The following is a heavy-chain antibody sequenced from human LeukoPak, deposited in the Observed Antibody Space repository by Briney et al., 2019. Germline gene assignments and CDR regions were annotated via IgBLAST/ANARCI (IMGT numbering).Heavy chain of an antibody. Sequence: GGSLRLSCAASGFTFSSYGMHWVRQAPGKGLEWVAFIRYDGSNKYYADSVKGRFTISRDNSKNTLYLQMNSLRAEDTAVYYCASDTAQTDRYYYYYYMDGWGKGTTVTVSS. CDR1: GFTFSSYG. D-gene: IGHD5-18*01. CDR3: ASDTAQTDRYYYYYYMDG. J-gene: IGHJ6*03. V-gene: IGHV3-30*02. CDR2: IRYDGSNK.